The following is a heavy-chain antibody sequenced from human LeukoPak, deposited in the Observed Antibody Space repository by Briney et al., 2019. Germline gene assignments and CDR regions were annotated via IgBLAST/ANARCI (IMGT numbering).Heavy chain of an antibody. CDR3: TKDTGWNYLDWFDP. CDR2: IYSSGST. D-gene: IGHD1-7*01. J-gene: IGHJ5*02. CDR1: GGSISNYF. Sequence: SETLSLTCSVSGGSISNYFWSWIRQPAGKGLEWIGRIYSSGSTNYNPSLNSRVTMTADTSKNEFSLKLTSVTAADTAIYYCTKDTGWNYLDWFDPWGQGTLATVSS. V-gene: IGHV4-4*07.